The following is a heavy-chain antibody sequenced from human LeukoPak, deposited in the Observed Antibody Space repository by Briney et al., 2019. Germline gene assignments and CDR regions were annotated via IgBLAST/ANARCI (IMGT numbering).Heavy chain of an antibody. J-gene: IGHJ4*02. D-gene: IGHD6-19*01. V-gene: IGHV1-18*04. CDR3: ARDDKSGSYPHPDF. CDR1: GYTFTNHG. Sequence: GASVKVSCKTSGYTFTNHGISWGRQAPGQGLKGRGWSSSNNDKTYYAQKIQDRVTMTTDTTTGTAFMELRRLRSDDTAVYYCARDDKSGSYPHPDFWGQGTLVTVSS. CDR2: SSSNNDKT.